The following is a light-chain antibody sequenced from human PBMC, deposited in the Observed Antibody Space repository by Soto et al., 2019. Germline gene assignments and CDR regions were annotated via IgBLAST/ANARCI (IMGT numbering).Light chain of an antibody. CDR3: QQYNSYWT. CDR2: DAS. Sequence: DIQMTQSPSTLSASIGDRVSITCRAIQSIRSWLAWYQQKPGKAPKVVIYDASSLESGVPSRFSGSGSGTEFTLTISSLQPDDFATYYCQQYNSYWTFGQGTKVDIK. CDR1: QSIRSW. V-gene: IGKV1-5*01. J-gene: IGKJ1*01.